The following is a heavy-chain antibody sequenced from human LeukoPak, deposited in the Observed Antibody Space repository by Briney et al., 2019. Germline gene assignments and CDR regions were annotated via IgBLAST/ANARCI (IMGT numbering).Heavy chain of an antibody. Sequence: SETLSLTCAVSGYSISSGYYWGWIRQPPGKGLEWIGSIYHSGSTYYNPSLKSRVTISADTSKNQFSLKLSSVTAADTAVYYCARIIVVVPAAIRDYYYMDVWGKGTTVTVPS. V-gene: IGHV4-38-2*01. CDR1: GYSISSGYY. CDR3: ARIIVVVPAAIRDYYYMDV. D-gene: IGHD2-2*01. J-gene: IGHJ6*03. CDR2: IYHSGST.